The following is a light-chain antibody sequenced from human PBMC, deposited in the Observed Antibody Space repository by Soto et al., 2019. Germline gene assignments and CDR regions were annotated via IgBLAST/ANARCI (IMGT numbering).Light chain of an antibody. CDR1: RDDVGLYNY. CDR3: QSYDNSLGTSGI. V-gene: IGLV2-14*01. CDR2: EVS. Sequence: QSALTQPASVSASPGQSITISCTGTRDDVGLYNYVSWYQRHPGKAPKLIVFEVSDRPSGVSARFSGSKSGNTASLTISGLQAEDEADYFCQSYDNSLGTSGIFGTGTKVTVL. J-gene: IGLJ1*01.